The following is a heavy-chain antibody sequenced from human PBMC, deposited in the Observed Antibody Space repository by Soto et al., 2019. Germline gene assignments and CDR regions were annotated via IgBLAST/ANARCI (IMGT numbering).Heavy chain of an antibody. CDR2: ISAYNGNT. V-gene: IGHV1-18*01. CDR3: ASHDYYDSSGYYPLDY. Sequence: ASAKVSCKASGYTFTSYGISWVRQAPVQGLEWMGWISAYNGNTNYAQKLQGRVTMTTETSTSTAYMELRSLRSDDTAVYYCASHDYYDSSGYYPLDYWGQGTLVTVSS. D-gene: IGHD3-22*01. J-gene: IGHJ4*02. CDR1: GYTFTSYG.